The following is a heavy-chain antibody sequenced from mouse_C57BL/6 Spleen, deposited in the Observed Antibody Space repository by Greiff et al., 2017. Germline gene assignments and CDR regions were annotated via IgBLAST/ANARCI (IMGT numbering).Heavy chain of an antibody. V-gene: IGHV1-62-2*01. CDR2: FYPGSGSI. CDR1: GYTFTEYT. J-gene: IGHJ3*01. CDR3: ARHEGLDYGRAWFAY. D-gene: IGHD1-1*01. Sequence: VQLVESGAELVKPGASVKLSCKASGYTFTEYTIHWVKQRSGQGLEWIGWFYPGSGSIKYNEKFKDKATLTADKSSSTVYMELSRLTSEDSAVYCCARHEGLDYGRAWFAYWGQGTLVTVSA.